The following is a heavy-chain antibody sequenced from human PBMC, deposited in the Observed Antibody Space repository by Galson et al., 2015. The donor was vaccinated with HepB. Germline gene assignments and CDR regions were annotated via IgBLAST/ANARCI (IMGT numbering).Heavy chain of an antibody. CDR2: TYYRSKWYN. V-gene: IGHV6-1*01. J-gene: IGHJ4*02. CDR1: GDSVSSNSAA. Sequence: CAISGDSVSSNSAAWNWIRQSPSRGLEWLGRTYYRSKWYNDYAVSVKSRITINPDTSKNQFSLQLNSVTPEDTAVYYCARTWIGGGWYADRVFDYWGQGTLATVSS. CDR3: ARTWIGGGWYADRVFDY. D-gene: IGHD6-19*01.